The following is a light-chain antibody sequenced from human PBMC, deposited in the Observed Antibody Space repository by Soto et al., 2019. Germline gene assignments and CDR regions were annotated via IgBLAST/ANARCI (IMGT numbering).Light chain of an antibody. CDR1: QSVSSSY. J-gene: IGKJ1*01. CDR3: QQYAGSPRT. CDR2: AAS. V-gene: IGKV3-20*01. Sequence: EIVLTQSPGTLSLSPGERATLSCRASQSVSSSYLTWYQQKPGQAPRLLIYAASTRSTGISDRFSGSGSGADFTLTISRLEPEDFAVYYCQQYAGSPRTFGQGTKVDIK.